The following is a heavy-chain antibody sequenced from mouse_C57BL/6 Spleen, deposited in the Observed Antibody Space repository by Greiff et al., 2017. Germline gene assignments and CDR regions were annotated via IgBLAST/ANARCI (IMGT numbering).Heavy chain of an antibody. D-gene: IGHD2-4*01. J-gene: IGHJ1*03. CDR1: GYTFTSYW. CDR3: AREGPYYDYDEGYFDV. V-gene: IGHV1-53*01. Sequence: QVQLQQPGTELVKPGASVKLSCKASGYTFTSYWMHWVKQRPGQGLEWIGNINPSNGGTNYNEKFNSKATLTVDKSSSTAYMQLSSLTSEDSAVYYCAREGPYYDYDEGYFDVWGTGTTVTVSS. CDR2: INPSNGGT.